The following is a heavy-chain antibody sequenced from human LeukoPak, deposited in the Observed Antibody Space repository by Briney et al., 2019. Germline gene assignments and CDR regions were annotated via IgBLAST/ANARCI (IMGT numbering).Heavy chain of an antibody. V-gene: IGHV4-59*01. CDR1: GDSISSYY. J-gene: IGHJ4*02. D-gene: IGHD2-15*01. CDR3: ARAPYCSGGSCYLDH. CDR2: IYYSGST. Sequence: SETLSLTCTVSGDSISSYYWSWIRQPPGKGLEWIGYIYYSGSTNYNPSLKSRVTISVDTSKNQFSLKLSSVTAADTAVYYCARAPYCSGGSCYLDHWGQGTLVTVSS.